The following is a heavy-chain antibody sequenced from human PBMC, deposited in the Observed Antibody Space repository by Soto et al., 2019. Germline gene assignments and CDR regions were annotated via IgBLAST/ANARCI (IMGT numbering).Heavy chain of an antibody. J-gene: IGHJ5*01. D-gene: IGHD3-22*01. CDR1: GFIFSGSG. CDR3: ARWVGGSMYDNSGKYDS. CDR2: VSNDGIRK. V-gene: IGHV3-30*03. Sequence: QVQLVESGGGVVQPGRSLRLTCAASGFIFSGSGMHWVRQAPGKGLEWVALVSNDGIRKYYGDSVKGRFTISRDNAENTLYLQMKSLRAEDTAVYYCARWVGGSMYDNSGKYDSWGQGPLVTVSS.